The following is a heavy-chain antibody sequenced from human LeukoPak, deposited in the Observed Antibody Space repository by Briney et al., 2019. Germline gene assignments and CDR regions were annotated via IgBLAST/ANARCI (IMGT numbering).Heavy chain of an antibody. CDR3: AKDVVDTNYYMDV. Sequence: GSLRLSCAASGFTVSSNYMSWARQAPGKGLEWVSAISGSGGSTYYADSVKGRFTISRDNSKNTLYLQMNSLRAEDTAVYYCAKDVVDTNYYMDVWGKGTTVTVSS. CDR1: GFTVSSNY. CDR2: ISGSGGST. D-gene: IGHD5-18*01. V-gene: IGHV3-23*01. J-gene: IGHJ6*03.